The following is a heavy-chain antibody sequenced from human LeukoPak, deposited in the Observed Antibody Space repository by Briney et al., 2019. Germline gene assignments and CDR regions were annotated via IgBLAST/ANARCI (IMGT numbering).Heavy chain of an antibody. D-gene: IGHD4-17*01. V-gene: IGHV4-59*08. J-gene: IGHJ4*02. CDR2: INYSGST. Sequence: SETLPLTCTVSGGSISNYYWSWIRQPPGKGLEWIGYINYSGSTNYNPSLKSRVTISVDTSKDQFSLKLSSVTAADTAVYYCARRGRGPTVTTFYFDYWGLGTLVTVSS. CDR1: GGSISNYY. CDR3: ARRGRGPTVTTFYFDY.